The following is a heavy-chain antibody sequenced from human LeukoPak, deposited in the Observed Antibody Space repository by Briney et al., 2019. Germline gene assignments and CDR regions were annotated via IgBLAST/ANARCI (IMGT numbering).Heavy chain of an antibody. D-gene: IGHD6-19*01. CDR3: ASALGYSSGWYPIDY. J-gene: IGHJ4*02. CDR2: ISYDGSNK. CDR1: GFTFSSYG. V-gene: IGHV3-30*03. Sequence: GGSLRLSCAASGFTFSSYGMHWVRQAPGKGLEWVAVISYDGSNKYYADSVKGRFAISRDNSKNTLYLQMNSLRAADTAVYYCASALGYSSGWYPIDYWGQGTLVTVSS.